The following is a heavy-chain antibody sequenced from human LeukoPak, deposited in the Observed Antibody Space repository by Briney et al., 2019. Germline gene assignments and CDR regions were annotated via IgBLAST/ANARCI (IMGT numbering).Heavy chain of an antibody. CDR2: MNPNSGNT. CDR1: GYTFTSYD. D-gene: IGHD6-13*01. CDR3: ARGGGGSSWYFLNYYYYMDV. Sequence: GASVKVSCKASGYTFTSYDINWVRQATGQGLEWMGWMNPNSGNTGYAQKFQGRVTITRNTSISTAYMELSSLRSEDTAVYYCARGGGGSSWYFLNYYYYMDVWGKGTTVTVSS. V-gene: IGHV1-8*03. J-gene: IGHJ6*03.